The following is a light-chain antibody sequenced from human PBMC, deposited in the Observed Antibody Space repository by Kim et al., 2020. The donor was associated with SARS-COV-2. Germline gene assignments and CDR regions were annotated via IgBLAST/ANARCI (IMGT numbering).Light chain of an antibody. V-gene: IGLV3-1*01. CDR1: KLGDKY. J-gene: IGLJ3*02. CDR3: QAWDRSTAV. Sequence: SYELTQPPSVSVSPGQTASFTCSGSKLGDKYAYWYQKKPGQSPVLVIYQHTKRPSGISQRFSGSSSGNTATLTISRAQTMDEADYYCQAWDRSTAVFGGGNHLTV. CDR2: QHT.